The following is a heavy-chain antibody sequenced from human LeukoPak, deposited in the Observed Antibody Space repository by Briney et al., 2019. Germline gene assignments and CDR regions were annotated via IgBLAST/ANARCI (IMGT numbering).Heavy chain of an antibody. CDR1: GYTFTSFD. CDR3: ARGTTTYYYGSGSYSWFDY. CDR2: INPNSGGT. D-gene: IGHD3-10*01. Sequence: GASVKVSCKASGYTFTSFDINWVRQATGQGLEWMGWINPNSGGTNYAQKFRGRVTMTRDTSISTAYMELSRLRSDDTAVYYCARGTTTYYYGSGSYSWFDYWGQGTLVTVSS. V-gene: IGHV1-2*02. J-gene: IGHJ4*02.